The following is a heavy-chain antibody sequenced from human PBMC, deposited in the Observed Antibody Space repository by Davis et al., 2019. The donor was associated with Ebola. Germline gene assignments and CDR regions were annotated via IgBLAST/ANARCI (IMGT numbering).Heavy chain of an antibody. CDR2: INDNGRRI. D-gene: IGHD3-10*01. V-gene: IGHV3-64D*08. CDR1: GFTFSSSA. J-gene: IGHJ3*02. CDR3: VKDRSGTYAFDI. Sequence: GESLKISCATSGFTFSSSAMHWGRQAPGKGLEYVAGINDNGRRIHYGESEKGRFTISRDKSKNTLYLQMSSLREEDTALYYCVKDRSGTYAFDIWGQGTGVTVSS.